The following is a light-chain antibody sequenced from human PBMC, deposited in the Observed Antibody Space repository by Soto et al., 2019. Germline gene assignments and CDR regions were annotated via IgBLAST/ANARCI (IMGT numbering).Light chain of an antibody. CDR2: EVT. V-gene: IGLV2-23*02. J-gene: IGLJ3*02. CDR3: SSYAGTVTLV. Sequence: QSALTQPASVFGSPGQSITISCTGTSGDVAIYDLVSWYQQYPGKAPQLIIYEVTKRPSGVSNRFSGSKSGNTASLTISGLQAEDEGDYYCSSYAGTVTLVFGGGTQLTVL. CDR1: SGDVAIYDL.